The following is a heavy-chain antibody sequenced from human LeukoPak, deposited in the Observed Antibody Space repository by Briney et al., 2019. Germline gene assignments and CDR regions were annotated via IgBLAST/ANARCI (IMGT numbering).Heavy chain of an antibody. V-gene: IGHV3-30-3*01. J-gene: IGHJ4*02. CDR3: AKDKWQWLAYFDY. D-gene: IGHD6-19*01. CDR1: GFTFSSYA. CDR2: ISYDGSNK. Sequence: PGGSLRLSCAASGFTFSSYAMHWVRQAPGKGLEWVAVISYDGSNKYYADSVKGRFTISRDNAKNSLYLQMNSLRAEDTALYYCAKDKWQWLAYFDYWGQGTLVTVSS.